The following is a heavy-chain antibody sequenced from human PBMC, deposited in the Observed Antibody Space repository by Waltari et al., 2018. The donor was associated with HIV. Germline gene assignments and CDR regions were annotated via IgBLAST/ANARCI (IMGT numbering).Heavy chain of an antibody. CDR3: ARIGTFPHNYAIDF. V-gene: IGHV3-7*01. CDR2: IKDDGREK. D-gene: IGHD1-26*01. Sequence: EVQLLESGGGLVQSGGSLRPSCAACGSTFTNYWTSWVSQTPGKGLEWVAYIKDDGREKYYMGSVKGRFTISRDNAKNSMFLQMNSLRAEDTAVYYCARIGTFPHNYAIDFWGQGTTVTVSS. J-gene: IGHJ6*02. CDR1: GSTFTNYW.